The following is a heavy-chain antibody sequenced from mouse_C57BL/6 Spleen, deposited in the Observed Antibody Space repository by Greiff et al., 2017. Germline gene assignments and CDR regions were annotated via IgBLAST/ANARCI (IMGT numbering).Heavy chain of an antibody. Sequence: EVKLMESGGGLVKPGGSLKLSCAASGFTFSDYGMHWVRQAPEKGLEWVAYISSGSSTIYYADTVKGRFTISRDNAKNTLFLQMTSLRSEDTAMYYCARYPDYYGSGYYAMDYWGQGTSVTVSS. D-gene: IGHD1-1*01. V-gene: IGHV5-17*01. CDR3: ARYPDYYGSGYYAMDY. J-gene: IGHJ4*01. CDR2: ISSGSSTI. CDR1: GFTFSDYG.